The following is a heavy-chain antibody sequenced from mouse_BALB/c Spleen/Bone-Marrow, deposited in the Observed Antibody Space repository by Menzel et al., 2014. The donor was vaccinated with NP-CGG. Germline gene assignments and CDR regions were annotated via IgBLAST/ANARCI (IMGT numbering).Heavy chain of an antibody. Sequence: EVQPQQSGAELVKPGASVKLSCTASGFNIKDTYMHWVKQRPEQGLEWIGRIDPANGNTKYDPKFQGKATITADTSSNTAYLQLSSLTSEDTAVYYCAAYYYGSSYGLAYWGQGTLVTVSA. V-gene: IGHV14-3*02. CDR1: GFNIKDTY. CDR3: AAYYYGSSYGLAY. D-gene: IGHD1-1*01. CDR2: IDPANGNT. J-gene: IGHJ3*01.